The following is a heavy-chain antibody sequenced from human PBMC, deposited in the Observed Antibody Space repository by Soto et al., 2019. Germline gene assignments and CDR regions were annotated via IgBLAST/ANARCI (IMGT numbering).Heavy chain of an antibody. J-gene: IGHJ5*02. CDR3: TRDASRDSSARGWFDP. V-gene: IGHV6-1*01. Sequence: SQTLSLTCAISGDSVSSNSAAWHWIRQSPSRGLEWLGRTYYRSKWYNDYAVSVKSRITIKPDTSKNQFSLHLQMNSLRAEDTAVYYCTRDASRDSSARGWFDPWGPGTLVTVSS. CDR2: TYYRSKWYN. CDR1: GDSVSSNSAA. D-gene: IGHD6-13*01.